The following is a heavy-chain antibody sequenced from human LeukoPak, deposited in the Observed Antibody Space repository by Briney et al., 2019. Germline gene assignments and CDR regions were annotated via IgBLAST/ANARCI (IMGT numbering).Heavy chain of an antibody. CDR1: GGTFSSYA. CDR3: ARSGYCSGGSCYDDYYFDY. D-gene: IGHD2-15*01. CDR2: IIPIFGTA. V-gene: IGHV1-69*05. Sequence: ASVKVSCKASGGTFSSYAISWVRQAPGQGLEWMGGIIPIFGTANYAQKFQGRVTITTDESTSTAYMELSSLRSEDTAVYYCARSGYCSGGSCYDDYYFDYWGQGTLVTVSA. J-gene: IGHJ4*02.